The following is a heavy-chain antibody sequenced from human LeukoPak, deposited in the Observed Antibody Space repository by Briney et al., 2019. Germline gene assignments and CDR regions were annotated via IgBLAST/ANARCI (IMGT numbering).Heavy chain of an antibody. J-gene: IGHJ5*02. Sequence: GASVKVSCKASGYTFTGYYMHWVRQAPGQGLEWMGWINPNSGGTNYAQKFQGRVTMTRDTSISTAYMELSRLRSDDTAVYYCARVHYDSSGYYYSGEEAFNWFDPWGQGTLVTVSS. CDR1: GYTFTGYY. CDR3: ARVHYDSSGYYYSGEEAFNWFDP. D-gene: IGHD3-22*01. CDR2: INPNSGGT. V-gene: IGHV1-2*02.